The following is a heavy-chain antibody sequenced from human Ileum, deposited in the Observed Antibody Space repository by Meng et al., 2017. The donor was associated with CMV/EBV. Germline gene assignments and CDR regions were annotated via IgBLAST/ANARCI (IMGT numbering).Heavy chain of an antibody. J-gene: IGHJ4*02. Sequence: QGRRQELGPGLVKPSRTLSLTCPVSCASITSFYLSWIRQPAGKALEWIGRIYHGGSTNYNPSLKSRVTLSVDTSKNQFSMRLTSVTAADTAVYYCARGPGGFGDFNFDYWGQGTLVTVSS. V-gene: IGHV4-4*07. CDR1: CASITSFY. CDR3: ARGPGGFGDFNFDY. CDR2: IYHGGST. D-gene: IGHD3-16*01.